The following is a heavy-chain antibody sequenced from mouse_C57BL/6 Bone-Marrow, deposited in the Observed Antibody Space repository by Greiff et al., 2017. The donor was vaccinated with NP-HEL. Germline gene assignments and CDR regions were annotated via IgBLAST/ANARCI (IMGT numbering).Heavy chain of an antibody. Sequence: QVQLQQPGAELVRPGSSVKLSCKASGYTFTSYWMDWVKQRPGQGLEWIGNIYPSDSETHYNQKFKDKATLTVDKSSSTAYMQLSSLTSEDSAVYYCAVPTGRYFDVWGTGTTVTVSS. D-gene: IGHD3-1*01. CDR3: AVPTGRYFDV. CDR1: GYTFTSYW. V-gene: IGHV1-61*01. J-gene: IGHJ1*03. CDR2: IYPSDSET.